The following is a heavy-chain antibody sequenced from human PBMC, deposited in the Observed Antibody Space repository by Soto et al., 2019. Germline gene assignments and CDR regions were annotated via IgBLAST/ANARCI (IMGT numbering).Heavy chain of an antibody. CDR1: GFTFGIYA. CDR3: ARVAPEYSSTPRRFDF. D-gene: IGHD6-13*01. CDR2: ISGSGGSI. J-gene: IGHJ4*02. Sequence: VGSLRLSCAASGFTFGIYAMSWVRHSPGKGLEWVSSISGSGGSIYYAHSVKGRFTISRDKTKNTLDLQMNSLRAEDTAVYHCARVAPEYSSTPRRFDFGAQGTRVTV. V-gene: IGHV3-23*01.